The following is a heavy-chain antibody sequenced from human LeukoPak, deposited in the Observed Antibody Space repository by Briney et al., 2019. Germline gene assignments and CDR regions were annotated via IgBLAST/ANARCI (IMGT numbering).Heavy chain of an antibody. CDR3: AKGYSSSWYADDAFDI. J-gene: IGHJ3*02. D-gene: IGHD6-13*01. CDR1: GFTFDDYA. CDR2: MSWNSGSI. Sequence: GGSLRLSCAASGFTFDDYAMHWVRQAPGKGLEWVSGMSWNSGSIGYADSVKGRFTISRDNAKNSLYLQMNSLRAEDTALYYCAKGYSSSWYADDAFDIWGQGTMVTVSS. V-gene: IGHV3-9*01.